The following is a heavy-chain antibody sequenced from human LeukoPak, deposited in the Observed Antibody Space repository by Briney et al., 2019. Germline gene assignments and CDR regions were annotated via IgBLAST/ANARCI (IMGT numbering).Heavy chain of an antibody. J-gene: IGHJ4*02. CDR2: IYYSGST. CDR1: GGPINSYY. Sequence: SETLSLTCTVSGGPINSYYWSWVRQPPGEGLEWIAYIYYSGSTSYNPSLKSRVTISVDTSKNQFSLKLSSVTAADTAVYYCARDKERQLWIDYWGQGTLVTVSS. V-gene: IGHV4-59*12. CDR3: ARDKERQLWIDY. D-gene: IGHD5-18*01.